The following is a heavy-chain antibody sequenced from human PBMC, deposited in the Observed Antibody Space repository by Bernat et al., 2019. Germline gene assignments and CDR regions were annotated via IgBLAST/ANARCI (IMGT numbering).Heavy chain of an antibody. CDR2: ISAYNGNT. V-gene: IGHV1-18*01. CDR3: ERVKQDGPYYYYYGMDV. CDR1: GYTFTSYG. Sequence: QVQLVQSGAEVKKPGASVKVSCKASGYTFTSYGISWVRQASGQGLEWMGWISAYNGNTNYAQKLQGRVTMTTDTYTSTAYMELRSLRSDDTAVYYCERVKQDGPYYYYYGMDVWGQGTTVTVSS. J-gene: IGHJ6*02. D-gene: IGHD6-13*01.